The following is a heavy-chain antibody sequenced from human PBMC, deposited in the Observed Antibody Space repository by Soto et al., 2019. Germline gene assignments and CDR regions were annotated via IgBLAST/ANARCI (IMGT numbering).Heavy chain of an antibody. CDR2: ISYDGRTK. Sequence: LRLSCAASGFTFSNYGMHWVRQAPGKGLEWVALISYDGRTKFYVDSVKGRFTISRDNSKNTLYLQMDSLRTEDTAVYYCAKRSDSSGYYPPDYWGQGTLVTVSS. D-gene: IGHD3-22*01. J-gene: IGHJ4*02. V-gene: IGHV3-30*18. CDR1: GFTFSNYG. CDR3: AKRSDSSGYYPPDY.